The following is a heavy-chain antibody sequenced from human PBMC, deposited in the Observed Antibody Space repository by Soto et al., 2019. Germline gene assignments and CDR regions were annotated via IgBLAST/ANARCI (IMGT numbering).Heavy chain of an antibody. CDR3: ARASGSIAARPPDYFDY. CDR1: GYTFTSYA. CDR2: INAGNGNT. Sequence: ASVKVSCKASGYTFTSYAMHWVRQAPGQRLEWMGWINAGNGNTKYSQKFQGRVTITRDTSASTAYMELSSLRSEDTAVYYCARASGSIAARPPDYFDYWGQATLVTVS. V-gene: IGHV1-3*01. J-gene: IGHJ4*02. D-gene: IGHD6-6*01.